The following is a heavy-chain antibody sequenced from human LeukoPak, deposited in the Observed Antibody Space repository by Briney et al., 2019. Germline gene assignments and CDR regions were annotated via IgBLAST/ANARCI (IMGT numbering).Heavy chain of an antibody. V-gene: IGHV3-30*02. CDR1: GFMFSNYA. Sequence: PGGSLRLSCAASGFMFSNYAMHWVRQAPGQGLDWVAFIRHDGTIKYYGDSVKGRFTISRDNSMNTLYLQLNSLRTDDAAVYYCARADCSADCYHPLYYWGQGSLVTVSS. CDR2: IRHDGTIK. D-gene: IGHD4/OR15-4a*01. J-gene: IGHJ4*01. CDR3: ARADCSADCYHPLYY.